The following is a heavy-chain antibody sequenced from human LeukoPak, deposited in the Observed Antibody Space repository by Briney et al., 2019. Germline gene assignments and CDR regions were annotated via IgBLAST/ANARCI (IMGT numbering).Heavy chain of an antibody. V-gene: IGHV3-23*01. CDR1: GFTFSSYA. CDR3: ANEPQHYYYDSSGYYSTIDAFDI. D-gene: IGHD3-22*01. CDR2: ISGSGGST. J-gene: IGHJ3*02. Sequence: GGSLRLSCAASGFTFSSYAMSWVRQAPGEGLEWVSAISGSGGSTYYADSVKGRFTISRDNSKNTLYLQMNSLRAEDTAVYYCANEPQHYYYDSSGYYSTIDAFDIWGQGTMVTVSS.